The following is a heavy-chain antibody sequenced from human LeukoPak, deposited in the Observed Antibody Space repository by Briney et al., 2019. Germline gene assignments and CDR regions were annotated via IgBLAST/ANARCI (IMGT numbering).Heavy chain of an antibody. J-gene: IGHJ4*02. CDR3: ASGTYYYDTY. V-gene: IGHV3-48*02. CDR2: ISSSSSTI. Sequence: GGSLRLSCAASGFTFSGSAMHWVRQAPGKGLEWVSYISSSSSTIYYADSVKGRFTISRDNAKNSLYLQMNSLRDEDTAVYYCASGTYYYDTYWGQGTLVTVSS. D-gene: IGHD3-22*01. CDR1: GFTFSGSA.